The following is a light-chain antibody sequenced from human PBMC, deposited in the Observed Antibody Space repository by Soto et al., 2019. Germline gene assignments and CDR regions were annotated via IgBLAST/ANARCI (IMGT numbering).Light chain of an antibody. CDR2: DTS. CDR1: TGAVTSRHY. Sequence: QAVVTQEPSLTVSPGGTVTLTCGSSTGAVTSRHYPYWFQQKPGQAPRPLIYDTSKKHSWTPARFSGSLLGGKAALTLSGAQPDDEADYYCLIFYSAVRVFGGGTKLTVL. CDR3: LIFYSAVRV. J-gene: IGLJ3*02. V-gene: IGLV7-46*01.